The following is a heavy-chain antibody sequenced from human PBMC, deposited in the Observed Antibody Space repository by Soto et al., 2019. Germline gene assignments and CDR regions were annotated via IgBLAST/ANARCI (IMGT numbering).Heavy chain of an antibody. CDR2: IYYSGST. V-gene: IGHV4-30-4*01. J-gene: IGHJ6*02. D-gene: IGHD3-16*02. Sequence: SETLSLTCTVSGGSIGSGDYYWSWIRQPPGKGLEWIGYIYYSGSTYYNPSLKSRVTISVGTSKNQFSLKLSSVTAADTAVYYCARDMITFGGVIGVYYYGMDVWGQGTTVTVSS. CDR1: GGSIGSGDYY. CDR3: ARDMITFGGVIGVYYYGMDV.